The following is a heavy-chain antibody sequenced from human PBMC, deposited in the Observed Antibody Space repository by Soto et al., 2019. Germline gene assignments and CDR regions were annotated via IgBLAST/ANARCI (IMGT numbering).Heavy chain of an antibody. J-gene: IGHJ4*02. CDR3: AKAVDISVRGVPPSDY. D-gene: IGHD3-10*02. CDR2: ISYDGSNK. V-gene: IGHV3-30*18. Sequence: GGSLRLSCAASGFTFSRFGMHWVRQAPGKGLEWVAVISYDGSNKYYADSVKGRFTISRDNSQNTLYLQMNSLRPEDTAIYYCAKAVDISVRGVPPSDYWGQGTLVTVSS. CDR1: GFTFSRFG.